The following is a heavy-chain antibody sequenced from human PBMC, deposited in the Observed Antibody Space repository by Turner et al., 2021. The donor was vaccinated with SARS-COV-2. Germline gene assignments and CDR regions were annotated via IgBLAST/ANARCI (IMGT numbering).Heavy chain of an antibody. CDR1: GGSFSGYY. CDR2: INHSGST. CDR3: ARRTNTYYYGSVSYYRRPAGGRMDV. Sequence: QVQLQQWGAGLLKPSETLSLTCAVYGGSFSGYYWSWIRQPPGKGLGWIGEINHSGSTNYNPSLKSRVTISVDTSKNQFSLKLSSVTAADTAVYYCARRTNTYYYGSVSYYRRPAGGRMDVWGQGTTVTVSS. V-gene: IGHV4-34*01. J-gene: IGHJ6*02. D-gene: IGHD3-10*01.